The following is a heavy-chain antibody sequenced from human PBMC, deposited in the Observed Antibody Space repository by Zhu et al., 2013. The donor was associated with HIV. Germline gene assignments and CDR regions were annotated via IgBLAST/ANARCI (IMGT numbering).Heavy chain of an antibody. CDR2: IYYSDGA. CDR3: ARHGNGAVGYCSGGSCYPFDY. J-gene: IGHJ4*02. CDR1: GGSISSGNYY. Sequence: QVQLQESGPGLVKPSQTLSLTCTVSGGSISSGNYYWSWIRQPPGKGLEWIGYIYYSDGAYYNPSLKSRVIISVDTSKNQFSLKLSSVTAADTAVYYCARHGNGAVGYCSGGSCYPFDYWGQGTLVTVSS. D-gene: IGHD2-15*01. V-gene: IGHV4-30-4*01.